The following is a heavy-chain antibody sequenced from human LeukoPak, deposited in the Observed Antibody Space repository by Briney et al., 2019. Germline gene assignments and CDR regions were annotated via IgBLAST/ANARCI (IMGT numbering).Heavy chain of an antibody. Sequence: PGGSLRLSCAAAGFTFSSYGMHWVRQAPGKGLEWVAVIWYDGSNKYYADSVKGRFTISRDNSKNTLYLQMNSLRAEDTAVYYCEVGATKDSGYWGQGTLVTVSS. V-gene: IGHV3-33*01. CDR2: IWYDGSNK. CDR3: EVGATKDSGY. CDR1: GFTFSSYG. D-gene: IGHD1-26*01. J-gene: IGHJ4*02.